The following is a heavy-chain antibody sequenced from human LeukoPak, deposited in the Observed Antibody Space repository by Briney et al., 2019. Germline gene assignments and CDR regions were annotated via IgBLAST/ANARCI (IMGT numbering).Heavy chain of an antibody. D-gene: IGHD6-19*01. V-gene: IGHV3-64*01. CDR3: ARDWGGWYNWFDP. CDR1: GFTFSSYA. Sequence: QPGGSLRLSCAASGFTFSSYAMHWVRQAPGKGLEYVSAISSNGGSTYYANSVKGRFTISKDNSKNTLYLQMGSLRAEDMAVYYCARDWGGWYNWFDPWGQGTLVTVSS. J-gene: IGHJ5*02. CDR2: ISSNGGST.